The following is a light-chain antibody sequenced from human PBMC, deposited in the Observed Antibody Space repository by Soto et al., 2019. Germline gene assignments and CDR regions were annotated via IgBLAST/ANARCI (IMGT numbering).Light chain of an antibody. CDR2: EVS. Sequence: QSVLTQPASVSGSPGQSITISCTGTSSDVGSYNLVSWYQQHPGKAPKLMIYEVSKRPSGVSNRLSGSKSGNTASLTISGLQAEDEADYYCCSYAGSSTFVFGGGTKVTVL. CDR1: SSDVGSYNL. V-gene: IGLV2-23*02. J-gene: IGLJ3*02. CDR3: CSYAGSSTFV.